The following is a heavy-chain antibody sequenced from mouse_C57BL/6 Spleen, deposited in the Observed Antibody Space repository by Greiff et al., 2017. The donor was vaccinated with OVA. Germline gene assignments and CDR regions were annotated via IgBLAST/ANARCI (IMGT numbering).Heavy chain of an antibody. Sequence: VQLQQSGAELVKPGASVKMSCKASGYTFTTYPIEWMKQNHGKSLEWIGNLHPYNDDTKYNEKFKGKATLTVEKSSSTVYLELSRLTSDDSAVYYCARGGSRYYYAMDYWGQGTSVTVSS. V-gene: IGHV1-47*01. CDR2: LHPYNDDT. CDR1: GYTFTTYP. J-gene: IGHJ4*01. CDR3: ARGGSRYYYAMDY. D-gene: IGHD1-1*01.